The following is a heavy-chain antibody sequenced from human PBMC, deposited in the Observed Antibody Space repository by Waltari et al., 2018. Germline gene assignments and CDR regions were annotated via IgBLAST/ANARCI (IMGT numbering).Heavy chain of an antibody. Sequence: QVTLRESGLALVKPTQTLTLTCTFSGFSLSTSGMCVSWIRQPPGKALEWLARIDWDDDKYYSTSLKTRLTISKDTSKNQVVLTMTNMDPVDTATYYCARKSWGYGAFDYWGQGTLVTVSS. CDR1: GFSLSTSGMC. J-gene: IGHJ4*02. CDR3: ARKSWGYGAFDY. V-gene: IGHV2-70*15. CDR2: IDWDDDK. D-gene: IGHD3-16*01.